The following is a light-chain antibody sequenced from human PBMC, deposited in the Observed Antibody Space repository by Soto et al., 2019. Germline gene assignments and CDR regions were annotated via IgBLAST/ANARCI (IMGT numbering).Light chain of an antibody. V-gene: IGKV3D-15*01. CDR2: DAS. CDR3: QQYYSNEPYT. Sequence: EIVMTQSPATLSVSPGERATLSCRASQTVGSNLAWYQQKPGQAPRLLIYDASTRATGIPARFSGSGSATEFTLSISSLRSEDSALYYCQQYYSNEPYTFGQGTRLEIK. CDR1: QTVGSN. J-gene: IGKJ2*01.